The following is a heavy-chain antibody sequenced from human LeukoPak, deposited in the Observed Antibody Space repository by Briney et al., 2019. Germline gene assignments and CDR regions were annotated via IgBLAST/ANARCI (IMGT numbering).Heavy chain of an antibody. CDR1: GFTFSDYY. J-gene: IGHJ6*02. CDR2: ITSSSSYT. V-gene: IGHV3-11*05. Sequence: PGGSLRLSCAASGFTFSDYYMSWIRQAPGKGLEWVSSITSSSSYTNYADSVKGRFTISRDNAENSLYLQMNSLRAEDTAVYYCARGPKGYYGMDVWGQGTTVTVSS. CDR3: ARGPKGYYGMDV.